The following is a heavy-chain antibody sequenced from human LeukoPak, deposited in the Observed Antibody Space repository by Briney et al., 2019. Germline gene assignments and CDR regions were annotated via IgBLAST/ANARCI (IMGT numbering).Heavy chain of an antibody. V-gene: IGHV4-59*08. CDR2: IYYSGST. CDR1: GGSMSPYH. CDR3: ARSHRVVGATWDDAFDI. Sequence: SETLSLTCTVSGGSMSPYHWGWIRQPPGKGLEWTGYIYYSGSTNYNPSLKSRVTISVDTSKNQFSLKLSSVTAADTAVYYCARSHRVVGATWDDAFDIWGQGTMVTVSS. J-gene: IGHJ3*02. D-gene: IGHD1-26*01.